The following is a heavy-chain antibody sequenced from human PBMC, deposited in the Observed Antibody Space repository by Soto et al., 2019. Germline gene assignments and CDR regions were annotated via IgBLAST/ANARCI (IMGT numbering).Heavy chain of an antibody. J-gene: IGHJ4*02. V-gene: IGHV1-2*02. CDR1: GYTFTGRY. D-gene: IGHD1-26*01. CDR2: IGPESGAT. CDR3: GRGRSGQIVIFY. Sequence: ASVKVSCKTSGYTFTGRYIHWVRQAPQQGPEWMGEIGPESGATRSSEKFRGRVTMTMDTSITTVYMELRNLSPDDTAVYYCGRGRSGQIVIFYWGQGTPVTVSS.